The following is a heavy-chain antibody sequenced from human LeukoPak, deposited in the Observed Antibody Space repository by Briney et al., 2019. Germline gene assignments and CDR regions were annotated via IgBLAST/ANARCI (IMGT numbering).Heavy chain of an antibody. CDR2: ISAYNSNT. CDR1: GYTFTSYG. CDR3: ARDKRGRGVTFGGVIAKNWFDP. D-gene: IGHD3-16*02. J-gene: IGHJ5*02. V-gene: IGHV1-18*01. Sequence: GASVKVSCKASGYTFTSYGISWVRQAPGQGLEWMGWISAYNSNTNYAQKLQGRVTMTTDTSTSTAYMELRSLRSDDTAVYYCARDKRGRGVTFGGVIAKNWFDPWGQGTLVTVSS.